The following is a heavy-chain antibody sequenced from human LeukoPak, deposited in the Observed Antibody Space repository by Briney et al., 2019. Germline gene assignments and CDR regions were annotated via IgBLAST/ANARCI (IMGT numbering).Heavy chain of an antibody. CDR2: IIPIFGIA. CDR1: GGTFSSYA. D-gene: IGHD6-19*01. CDR3: ARDGVRLLGAVAGNWFDP. J-gene: IGHJ5*02. V-gene: IGHV1-69*04. Sequence: SVKVSCKASGGTFSSYAISWVRQAPGQGLEWMGRIIPIFGIANYAQKSQGRVTITADKSTSTAYMELSSLRSEDTAVYYCARDGVRLLGAVAGNWFDPWGQGTLVTVSS.